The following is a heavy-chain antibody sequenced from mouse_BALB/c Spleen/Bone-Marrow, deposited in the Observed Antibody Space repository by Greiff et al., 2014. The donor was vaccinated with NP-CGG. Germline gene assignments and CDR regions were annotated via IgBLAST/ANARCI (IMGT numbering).Heavy chain of an antibody. V-gene: IGHV1-14*01. Sequence: EVQLQQSGPELVKPGASVKMSCKASGYIFTAYVMHWVKQKPGQGLEWIGFLNPYNDDSNYSEKFKGKATLTSDKSSSTAYMELSSLTSEDSAVYYCAREGWLLRFDYWGQGTTLTVSS. CDR1: GYIFTAYV. J-gene: IGHJ2*01. CDR2: LNPYNDDS. D-gene: IGHD2-3*01. CDR3: AREGWLLRFDY.